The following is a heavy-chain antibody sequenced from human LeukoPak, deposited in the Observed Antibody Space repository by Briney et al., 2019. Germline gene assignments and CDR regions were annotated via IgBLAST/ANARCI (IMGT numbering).Heavy chain of an antibody. CDR1: GFNFDDYA. V-gene: IGHV3-9*01. J-gene: IGHJ5*02. CDR3: ATVAASSLSRNYFDP. CDR2: ISWNSANI. D-gene: IGHD6-6*01. Sequence: GRSLRLSCAASGFNFDDYAMHWVRQPPGKGLEWVSGISWNSANIGYADSVKGRFTISRDNAKNSLYLQMNSLRDEDSAFYYCATVAASSLSRNYFDPWGQGTLVTVSS.